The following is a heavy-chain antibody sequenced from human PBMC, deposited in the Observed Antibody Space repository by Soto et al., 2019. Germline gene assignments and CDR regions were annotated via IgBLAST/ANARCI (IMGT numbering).Heavy chain of an antibody. V-gene: IGHV3-7*03. CDR3: AKSEWSGSGY. CDR2: TRQDGGQS. CDR1: GFTLRSYW. Sequence: GVSLSLSCEASGFTLRSYWLSWIRQAPGKGLEWVANTRQDGGQSYLVDSVKGRFTISRDNSKNTLYLQMNSLRAEDTAVYYCAKSEWSGSGYWGQGTLVTV. J-gene: IGHJ4*02. D-gene: IGHD3-3*01.